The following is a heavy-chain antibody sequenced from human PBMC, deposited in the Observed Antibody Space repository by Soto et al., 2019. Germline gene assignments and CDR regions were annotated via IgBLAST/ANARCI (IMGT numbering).Heavy chain of an antibody. Sequence: QLQLQESGPGLVKPSETLSLTCTVSGGSISSSSYYWGWIRQPPGKGLEWIGSIYYSGSTYYNPSLKSRVTISVDTSKNQFSLKLSSVTAADTAVYYCARLAYSYYFDYWGQGTLVTVSS. J-gene: IGHJ4*02. CDR2: IYYSGST. CDR1: GGSISSSSYY. V-gene: IGHV4-39*01. D-gene: IGHD5-18*01. CDR3: ARLAYSYYFDY.